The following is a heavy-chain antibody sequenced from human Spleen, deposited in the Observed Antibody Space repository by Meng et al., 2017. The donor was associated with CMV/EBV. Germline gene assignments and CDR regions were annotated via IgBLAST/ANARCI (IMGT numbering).Heavy chain of an antibody. V-gene: IGHV3-21*01. CDR2: ISSSSYI. CDR3: ARELGYCSSTSCLGWFDP. D-gene: IGHD2-2*01. J-gene: IGHJ5*02. Sequence: GESLKISCAASGFTFSSYSMNWVRQAPGKGLEWVSSISSSSYIYYADSVKGRFTISRDNAKNSLYLQMNSLRAEDTAVYYCARELGYCSSTSCLGWFDPWGQGTLVTVSS. CDR1: GFTFSSYS.